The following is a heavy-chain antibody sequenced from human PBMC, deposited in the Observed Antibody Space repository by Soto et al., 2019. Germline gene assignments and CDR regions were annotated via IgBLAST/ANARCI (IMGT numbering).Heavy chain of an antibody. CDR2: IYNSGST. J-gene: IGHJ4*02. Sequence: PSETLSLTCTVSGGSLSSYYWSWIRQPPGKGLEWIANIYNSGSTNYNPSLKSRVTISVDTSKNQFSLRLSSLTAADTAVYYCAXVSAGSRDTSMVSVFDYWGQGILVTVSS. CDR3: AXVSAGSRDTSMVSVFDY. V-gene: IGHV4-59*01. D-gene: IGHD5-18*01. CDR1: GGSLSSYY.